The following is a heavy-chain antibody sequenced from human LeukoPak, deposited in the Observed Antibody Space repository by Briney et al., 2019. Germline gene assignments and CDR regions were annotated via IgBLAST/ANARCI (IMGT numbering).Heavy chain of an antibody. D-gene: IGHD2-2*02. CDR1: GYTSTSYA. CDR2: INTNTGNP. Sequence: ASVKVSCKASGYTSTSYAMNWVRQAPGQGLEWMGWINTNTGNPTYAQGFTGRFVFSLDTSVSTAYLQNSSLKAEDTAVHYCARDHSFGYCSSTSCYMRGPDFDYWGQGTLVTVSS. J-gene: IGHJ4*02. CDR3: ARDHSFGYCSSTSCYMRGPDFDY. V-gene: IGHV7-4-1*02.